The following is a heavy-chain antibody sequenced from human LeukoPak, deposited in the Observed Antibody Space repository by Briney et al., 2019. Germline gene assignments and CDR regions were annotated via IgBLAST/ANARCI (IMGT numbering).Heavy chain of an antibody. CDR3: ARDPTSYSSSWYFAFDI. Sequence: GGSLRLPCAASGFTFSSYSMNWVRQAPGKGLEWVSSISSSSSYIYYADSVKGRFTISRDNAKNSLYLQMNSLRAEDTAVYYCARDPTSYSSSWYFAFDIWGQGTMVTVSS. D-gene: IGHD6-13*01. CDR2: ISSSSSYI. J-gene: IGHJ3*02. V-gene: IGHV3-21*01. CDR1: GFTFSSYS.